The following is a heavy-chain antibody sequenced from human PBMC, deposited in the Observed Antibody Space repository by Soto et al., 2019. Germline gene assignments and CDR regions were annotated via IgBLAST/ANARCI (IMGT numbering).Heavy chain of an antibody. CDR1: GGTFSSYA. V-gene: IGHV1-69*13. Sequence: SVKASCKASGGTFSSYAISWVRQAPGQGLEWMGGIIPIFGTANYAQKFQGRVTITADESTSTAYMELSSLRSEDTAVYYCASAPLSMSAAFDIWGQGTMVTVSS. D-gene: IGHD6-6*01. CDR3: ASAPLSMSAAFDI. CDR2: IIPIFGTA. J-gene: IGHJ3*02.